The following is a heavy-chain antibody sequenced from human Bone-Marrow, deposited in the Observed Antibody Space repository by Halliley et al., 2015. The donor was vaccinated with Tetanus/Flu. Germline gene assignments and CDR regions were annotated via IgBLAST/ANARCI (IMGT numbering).Heavy chain of an antibody. Sequence: LESVSLISGSGSFRGYAGSVRGRFTVSGDNPKNSLYLQMNRLRVEDTAVYYCAGSGYSYDFEGWGPGTLVTVSS. J-gene: IGHJ4*02. V-gene: IGHV3-11*01. CDR2: ISGSGSFR. CDR3: AGSGYSYDFEG. D-gene: IGHD5-18*01.